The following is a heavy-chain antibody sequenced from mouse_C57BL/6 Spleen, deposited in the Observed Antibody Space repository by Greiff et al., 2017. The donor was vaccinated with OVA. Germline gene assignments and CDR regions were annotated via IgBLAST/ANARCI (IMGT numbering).Heavy chain of an antibody. V-gene: IGHV1-82*01. CDR2: IYPGDGDT. CDR1: GYAFSSSW. Sequence: QVQLKESGPELVKPGASVKISCKASGYAFSSSWMNWVKQRPGKGLEWIGLIYPGDGDTNYNGKFKGKATLTADKSSSTAYMQLSSLTSEDSAVYFFAIYDYDEDYYAMDYWGQGTSVTVSS. D-gene: IGHD2-4*01. J-gene: IGHJ4*01. CDR3: AIYDYDEDYYAMDY.